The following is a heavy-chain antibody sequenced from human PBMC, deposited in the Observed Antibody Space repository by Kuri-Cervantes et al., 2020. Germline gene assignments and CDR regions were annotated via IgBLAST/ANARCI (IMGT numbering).Heavy chain of an antibody. Sequence: ASVKVSCKASGYTFTSYDINWVRQATGQGLEWMGWMNPNSGNTGYAQKFQGRVTMTRNTSISTAYMELSSLRSEDTAVYYCARFGDYDVYFQHWGQGTLVTVSS. V-gene: IGHV1-8*01. J-gene: IGHJ1*01. CDR3: ARFGDYDVYFQH. CDR1: GYTFTSYD. D-gene: IGHD4-17*01. CDR2: MNPNSGNT.